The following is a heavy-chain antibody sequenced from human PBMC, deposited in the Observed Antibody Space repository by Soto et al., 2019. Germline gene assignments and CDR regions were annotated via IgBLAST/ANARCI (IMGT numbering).Heavy chain of an antibody. V-gene: IGHV1-69*06. D-gene: IGHD2-15*01. CDR1: GGTFNSYA. CDR2: IIPIFRST. CDR3: ARVLPPPYGSAWRSLYRYFDL. Sequence: QVQLVQSGAEVKKPGSSVKVSCKASGGTFNSYALTWVRQAPGHGLEWMGGIIPIFRSTNYAQKFEGRVTITANNSTSIGYTEVSSLRSDDTAVYYCARVLPPPYGSAWRSLYRYFDLWGRGTLVTVSS. J-gene: IGHJ2*01.